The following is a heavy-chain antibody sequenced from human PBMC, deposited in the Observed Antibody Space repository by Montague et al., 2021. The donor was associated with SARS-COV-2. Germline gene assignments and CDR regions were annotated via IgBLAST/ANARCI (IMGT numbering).Heavy chain of an antibody. CDR3: ARDLGGIDV. V-gene: IGHV4-31*03. J-gene: IGHJ6*02. Sequence: TLSLTCTVSGGSISSGGYCWNWIRQYPGKGLEWIGYIYNSGTTSYSPSLRSRATISIDTSKNLFSLKLTSVTAADTALYCCARDLGGIDVWGQGTTVIVSS. CDR1: GGSISSGGYC. CDR2: IYNSGTT. D-gene: IGHD3-10*01.